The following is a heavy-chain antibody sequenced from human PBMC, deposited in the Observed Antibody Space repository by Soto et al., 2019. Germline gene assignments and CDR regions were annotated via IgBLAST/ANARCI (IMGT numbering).Heavy chain of an antibody. CDR3: ASKFGELLADAFDI. CDR2: IYHSGST. J-gene: IGHJ3*02. CDR1: GGTIRSCNW. Sequence: SDSLSRTHSPSGGTIRSCNWRSWFRQPPGKGLEWIGEIYHSGSTNYHPSLKSRVTISVDKSKNQFSLKLSSVTAADTAVYYCASKFGELLADAFDIWGQGTVVT. V-gene: IGHV4-4*02. D-gene: IGHD3-10*01.